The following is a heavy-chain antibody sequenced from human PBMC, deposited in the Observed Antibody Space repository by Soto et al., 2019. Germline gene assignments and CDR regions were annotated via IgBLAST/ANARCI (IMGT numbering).Heavy chain of an antibody. J-gene: IGHJ5*02. D-gene: IGHD6-19*01. Sequence: KASETLSLTCTVSGGSISSYYWSWIRQPPGKGLEWIGYIYYSGSTNYNPSLKSRVTISVDTSKNQFSLKLSSVTAADTAVYYCARAVAKRGVNWFDPWGQGTLVTVSS. CDR2: IYYSGST. V-gene: IGHV4-59*01. CDR1: GGSISSYY. CDR3: ARAVAKRGVNWFDP.